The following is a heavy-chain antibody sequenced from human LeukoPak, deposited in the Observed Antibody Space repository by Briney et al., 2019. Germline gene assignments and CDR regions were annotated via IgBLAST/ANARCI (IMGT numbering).Heavy chain of an antibody. CDR3: ARVRSGWYEGTFDY. V-gene: IGHV4-39*07. J-gene: IGHJ4*02. CDR2: IYYSGST. CDR1: GGSISSSSYY. D-gene: IGHD6-19*01. Sequence: PETLSLTCTVSGGSISSSSYYWGWIRQPPGKGLEWIGSIYYSGSTYYNPSLKSRVTISVDTSKNQFSLKLSSVTAADTAVYYCARVRSGWYEGTFDYWGQGTLVTVSS.